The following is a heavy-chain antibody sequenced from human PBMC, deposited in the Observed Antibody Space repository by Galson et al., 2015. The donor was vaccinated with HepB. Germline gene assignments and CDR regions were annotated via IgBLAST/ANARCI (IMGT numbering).Heavy chain of an antibody. CDR2: IYSTSDHI. D-gene: IGHD3-22*01. V-gene: IGHV3-21*01. CDR1: GFTFYSYS. Sequence: SLRLSCAGSGFTFYSYSLNWVRQAPGRGLEWVASIYSTSDHIFYADSVKGRFTISRDNAKNSVYLQMSSLGAEDTAVYYCARGNSPYVYDSSGYYYVWGQGTLVTVSS. J-gene: IGHJ4*02. CDR3: ARGNSPYVYDSSGYYYV.